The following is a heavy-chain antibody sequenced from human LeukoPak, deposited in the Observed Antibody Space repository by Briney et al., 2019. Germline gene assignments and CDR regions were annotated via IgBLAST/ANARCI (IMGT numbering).Heavy chain of an antibody. Sequence: KSGGSLRLSCAASGFTFSNAWMTWVRQAPGKGLEWVGRIKSKTDGGTTDCSAPVKGRFTISRDDSRNTLYLQMNSLKIEDTALYYCTTDLGRWGQGALVTVSS. J-gene: IGHJ4*02. CDR3: TTDLGR. CDR2: IKSKTDGGTT. CDR1: GFTFSNAW. V-gene: IGHV3-15*01.